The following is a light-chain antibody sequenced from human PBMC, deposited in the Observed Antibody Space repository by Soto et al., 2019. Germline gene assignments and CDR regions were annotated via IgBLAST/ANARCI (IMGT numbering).Light chain of an antibody. CDR3: SSYTNINTRACV. J-gene: IGLJ1*01. CDR1: SSDIGGYDY. V-gene: IGLV2-14*01. CDR2: EVT. Sequence: QSALTQPPSASGSPGQSVTISCSGTSSDIGGYDYVSWYQRHPGKAPKLMIFEVTDRPSGVSNRFSGSKSGNTASLTISGLQAEDEAEYYCSSYTNINTRACVFGTGTKLTVL.